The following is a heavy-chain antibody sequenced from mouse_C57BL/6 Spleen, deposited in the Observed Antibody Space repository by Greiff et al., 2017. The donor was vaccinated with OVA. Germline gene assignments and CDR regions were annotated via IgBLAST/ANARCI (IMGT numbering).Heavy chain of an antibody. CDR3: ARAGEGMDY. CDR2: INPGSGGT. CDR1: GYAFTNYL. Sequence: VQLVESGAELVRPGTSVKVSCKASGYAFTNYLIEWVKQRPGQGLEWIGVINPGSGGTNYNEKFKGKATLTADKSSSTAYMQLSSLTSEDSAVYFCARAGEGMDYWGQGTSVTVSS. J-gene: IGHJ4*01. V-gene: IGHV1-54*01. D-gene: IGHD4-1*01.